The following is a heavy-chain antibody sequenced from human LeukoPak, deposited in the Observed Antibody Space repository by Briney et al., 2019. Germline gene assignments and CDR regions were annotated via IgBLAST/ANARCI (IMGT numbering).Heavy chain of an antibody. J-gene: IGHJ5*02. CDR1: GGTFSGYA. CDR3: AREVYYDILTGYYSTFDP. CDR2: IIPILGKA. Sequence: SVKVSCKASGGTFSGYAISWVRQAPGQGLEWMGRIIPILGKANYAQKFQGRVTITADKSTSTAYMELSSLRSEDTAVYYCAREVYYDILTGYYSTFDPWGQGTLVTVSS. V-gene: IGHV1-69*04. D-gene: IGHD3-9*01.